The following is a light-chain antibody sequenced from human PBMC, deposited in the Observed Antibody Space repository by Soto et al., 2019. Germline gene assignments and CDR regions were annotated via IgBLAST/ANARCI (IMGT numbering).Light chain of an antibody. V-gene: IGKV3-20*01. CDR1: QNLGTLY. Sequence: EIVVTQSPGTLSLSPWERGTLSCRASQNLGTLYLAWFQQKSGQAPRLLIYSASRRATGIPDRFTGSGSGTDFTLTINRVEPEDFAVYFCQQYAGSPRTFGQGTKVDI. J-gene: IGKJ1*01. CDR2: SAS. CDR3: QQYAGSPRT.